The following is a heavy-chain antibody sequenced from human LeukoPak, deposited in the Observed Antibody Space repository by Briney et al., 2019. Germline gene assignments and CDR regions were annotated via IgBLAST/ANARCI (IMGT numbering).Heavy chain of an antibody. CDR2: IYHSGST. V-gene: IGHV4-38-2*01. D-gene: IGHD3-3*02. J-gene: IGHJ5*02. CDR3: ARHSTHFWSGLDWFDP. CDR1: GYSISSGYY. Sequence: SETLSLTCAVSGYSISSGYYWGWIRQPPGKGLEWIGSIYHSGSTYYNPSLKSRVTISVDTSKDQFSLKLSSVTAADTAVYYCARHSTHFWSGLDWFDPWGQGTLVTVSS.